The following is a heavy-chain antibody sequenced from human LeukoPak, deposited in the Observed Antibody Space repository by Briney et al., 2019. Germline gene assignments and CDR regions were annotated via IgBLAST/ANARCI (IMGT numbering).Heavy chain of an antibody. V-gene: IGHV4-34*01. Sequence: SETLSLTCAVYGGSFSGYYWSWIRQPPGKGLEWIGEINHSGSTNYNPSLKGRVTISVDTSKNQFSLKLSSVTAADTAVYYCARGRLLPDYWGQGTLVTVSS. CDR2: INHSGST. CDR1: GGSFSGYY. CDR3: ARGRLLPDY. D-gene: IGHD3-22*01. J-gene: IGHJ4*02.